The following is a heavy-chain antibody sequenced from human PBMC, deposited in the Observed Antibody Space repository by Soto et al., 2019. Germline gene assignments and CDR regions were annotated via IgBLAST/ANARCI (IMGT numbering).Heavy chain of an antibody. CDR3: ARDPSGRYYDILTGSPGFDI. D-gene: IGHD3-9*01. Sequence: SQTLSLTCAISGDSFSSNSAAWNWIRQSPSRGLEWLGRTYYRSKWYNDYAVSVKSRITINPDTSKNQFSLQLNSVTPEDTAVYYCARDPSGRYYDILTGSPGFDIWAQGTMVTVSS. V-gene: IGHV6-1*01. J-gene: IGHJ3*02. CDR1: GDSFSSNSAA. CDR2: TYYRSKWYN.